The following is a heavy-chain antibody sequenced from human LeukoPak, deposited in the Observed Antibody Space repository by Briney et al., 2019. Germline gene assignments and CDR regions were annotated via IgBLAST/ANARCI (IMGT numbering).Heavy chain of an antibody. CDR1: GFTFSRYT. J-gene: IGHJ4*02. Sequence: GGSLRLSCAASGFTFSRYTMNWVRQAPGKGLEWVSTISPSNTYIYYSVSVKGRFTISRDNAKNSLYLQMNSLRAEDTAVYYCARDPVVPDDGYYFDYWGQGTLVTVSS. V-gene: IGHV3-21*01. D-gene: IGHD2-2*01. CDR2: ISPSNTYI. CDR3: ARDPVVPDDGYYFDY.